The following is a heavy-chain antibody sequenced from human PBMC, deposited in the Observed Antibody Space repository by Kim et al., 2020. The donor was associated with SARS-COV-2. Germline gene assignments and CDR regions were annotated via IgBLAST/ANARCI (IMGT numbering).Heavy chain of an antibody. CDR2: ITGGGTSI. CDR1: GFTFSDSY. Sequence: GGSLRLSCAGSGFTFSDSYMTWVRQAPGKGLEWISYITGGGTSIYYADSVKGRFTISRDNTKNSLYLQMNSLRAEDTAVYYCASGPLGYCSGSTCYFDSWGQGTLVTVPS. V-gene: IGHV3-11*04. J-gene: IGHJ4*02. D-gene: IGHD2-15*01. CDR3: ASGPLGYCSGSTCYFDS.